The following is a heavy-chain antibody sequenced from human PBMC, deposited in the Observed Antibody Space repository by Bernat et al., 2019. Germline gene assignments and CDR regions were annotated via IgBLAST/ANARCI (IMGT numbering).Heavy chain of an antibody. CDR2: ISGSGGNR. D-gene: IGHD3-9*01. V-gene: IGHV3-23*01. CDR3: AKAVEKEGAGYGFDI. J-gene: IGHJ3*02. Sequence: EVQLLESGGGLVQPGGSLRLSCAASGFTFSNYVMSWVRQAPGKGLEWVSGISGSGGNRFYADSVKGRFTISRDNSRNTVFLQVNGLRVEDTALYYCAKAVEKEGAGYGFDIWGQGTMVTVSS. CDR1: GFTFSNYV.